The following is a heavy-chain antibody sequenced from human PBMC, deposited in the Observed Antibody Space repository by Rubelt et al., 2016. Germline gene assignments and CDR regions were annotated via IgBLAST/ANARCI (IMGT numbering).Heavy chain of an antibody. D-gene: IGHD1-26*01. V-gene: IGHV1-46*01. CDR3: AREAYSGRYPLIDY. CDR2: INPSGGST. J-gene: IGHJ4*02. CDR1: GYTFTSYY. Sequence: QVQLVQSGAEVKKPGASVKVSCKASGYTFTSYYMHWVRQAPGQGLEWMGIINPSGGSTSYAKKFQCRVTMARDTSTGTVYMELGSLRSADTAVYYCAREAYSGRYPLIDYWGQGTLVTVSS.